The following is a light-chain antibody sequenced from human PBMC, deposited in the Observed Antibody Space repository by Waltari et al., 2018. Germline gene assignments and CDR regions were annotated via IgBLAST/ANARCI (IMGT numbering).Light chain of an antibody. CDR2: AAS. Sequence: IQMTQSPSSLSASVGDTITITCRASQAIGNSLAWFQQKSGRAPKLLVHAASKLESGVPSRFRGTGSASGTDYTLTVTSLQPEDFGTYYCQQYYFVPLTFGLGPKVEVK. J-gene: IGKJ1*01. CDR3: QQYYFVPLT. CDR1: QAIGNS. V-gene: IGKV1-NL1*01.